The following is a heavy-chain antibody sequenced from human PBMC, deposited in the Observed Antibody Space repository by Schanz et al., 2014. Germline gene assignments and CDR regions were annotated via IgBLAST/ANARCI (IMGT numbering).Heavy chain of an antibody. V-gene: IGHV3-66*01. CDR3: ASPPISVAGRLADY. CDR1: GFNFSNYD. J-gene: IGHJ4*02. CDR2: IDYAGST. D-gene: IGHD6-19*01. Sequence: VQLVESGGGVVQPGRSLRLSCAASGFNFSNYDIHWVRQAPGKGLEWVSLIDYAGSTNYADSVKGRMTVSRDTSKNALFLQMNNLRAEDTAVYYCASPPISVAGRLADYWGQGILVAVSS.